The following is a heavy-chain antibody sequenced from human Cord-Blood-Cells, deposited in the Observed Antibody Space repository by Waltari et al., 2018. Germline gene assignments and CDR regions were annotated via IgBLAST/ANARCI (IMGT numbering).Heavy chain of an antibody. D-gene: IGHD3-9*01. V-gene: IGHV4-34*01. CDR2: INHSGST. CDR3: ARDDILTGSHMDV. CDR1: GGSFSGYY. J-gene: IGHJ6*03. Sequence: QVQLQQWGAGLLKPSETLSLTCAVYGGSFSGYYWSWIRQPPGKGLEWIGEINHSGSTNYNPSLKSRVTISVDTSKNQFSLKLSSVTAADTAVYYCARDDILTGSHMDVWGKGTTVTVSS.